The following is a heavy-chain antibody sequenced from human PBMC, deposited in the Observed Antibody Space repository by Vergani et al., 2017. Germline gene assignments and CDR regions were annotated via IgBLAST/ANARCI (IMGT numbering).Heavy chain of an antibody. Sequence: QVQLVESGGGLVKPGGSLRLSCAASGFTFTGYYMHWVRQAPGQGLEWMGWINPNSGGTNYAQKFQGRVTMTRDTSISTAYLQWSSLKASDTAIYYCARGAAGIINWFDPWGQGTLVTVSS. J-gene: IGHJ5*02. CDR1: GFTFTGYY. CDR2: INPNSGGT. V-gene: IGHV1-2*02. D-gene: IGHD6-13*01. CDR3: ARGAAGIINWFDP.